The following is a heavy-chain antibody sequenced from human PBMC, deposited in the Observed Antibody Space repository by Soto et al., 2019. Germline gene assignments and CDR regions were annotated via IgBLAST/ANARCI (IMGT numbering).Heavy chain of an antibody. D-gene: IGHD3-10*01. CDR1: GFTFRSYD. CDR3: AKDRRGVMDV. Sequence: EVQLLESGGGLVQPGGSLRLSCAGSGFTFRSYDMSWVRQAPGKGREWVSAVSESGRSTYYADSVKGRFTISRDNSKNTLSLQMNSLRAEDTAVYYCAKDRRGVMDVWGQGTTVTVSS. J-gene: IGHJ6*01. V-gene: IGHV3-23*01. CDR2: VSESGRST.